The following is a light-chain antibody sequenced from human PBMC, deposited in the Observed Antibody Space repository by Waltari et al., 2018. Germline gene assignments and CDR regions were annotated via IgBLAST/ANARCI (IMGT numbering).Light chain of an antibody. J-gene: IGKJ1*01. CDR1: QGVSSY. CDR3: QQRSNWPS. CDR2: DAS. V-gene: IGKV3-11*01. Sequence: EIVLTQSPATLSLSPGERATLSCRASQGVSSYLPWYHQKPGQAPRLLIYDASNRATGIPARFSGSGSGTDFTLTISSLEPEDFAVYYCQQRSNWPSFGQGTKVEIK.